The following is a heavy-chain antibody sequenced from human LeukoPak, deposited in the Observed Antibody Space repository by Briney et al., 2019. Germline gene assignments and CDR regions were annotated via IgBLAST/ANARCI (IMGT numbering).Heavy chain of an antibody. J-gene: IGHJ4*02. CDR3: ARTTVDYYDSSGYYSY. CDR2: ISAYNGNT. Sequence: ASVKVSCKASGYTFTSYGISWVRQAPGQGLEWMGWISAYNGNTNYAQKLQGRVTMTTDTSTSTAYMELRSLRSDDTAVYYCARTTVDYYDSSGYYSYWGQGTLVTVSP. D-gene: IGHD3-22*01. V-gene: IGHV1-18*01. CDR1: GYTFTSYG.